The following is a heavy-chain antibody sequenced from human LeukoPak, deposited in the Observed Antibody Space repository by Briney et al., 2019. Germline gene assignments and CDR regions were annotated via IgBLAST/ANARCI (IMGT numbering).Heavy chain of an antibody. CDR1: GGSISNTNW. D-gene: IGHD3-3*01. CDR2: VNLQGST. J-gene: IGHJ6*02. V-gene: IGHV4-4*02. CDR3: ARQPPFTIFGAGRDRYYYGMDV. Sequence: SGTLSLTCGVSGGSISNTNWWTWVRQPPGKGLEWIGEVNLQGSTNYNPSLKSRVAISVDKSENHIPLKLTSVTAADTAVYYCARQPPFTIFGAGRDRYYYGMDVWGQGTTVTVSS.